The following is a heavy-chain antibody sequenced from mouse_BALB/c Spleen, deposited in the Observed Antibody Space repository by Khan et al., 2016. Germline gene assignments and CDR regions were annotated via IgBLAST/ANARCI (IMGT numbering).Heavy chain of an antibody. J-gene: IGHJ4*01. CDR1: GFDFSGYW. D-gene: IGHD2-13*01. CDR2: ISPDSSTI. CDR3: ARPGDTRAMDF. Sequence: EVKLLESGGGLVQPGGSLKLSCAASGFDFSGYWMSWVRQTPGKGLEWIGEISPDSSTITYTPSLKAKFIISRDNAKNTLYLQMNKGRSEDTALYDCARPGDTRAMDFWGQGTSVTVSS. V-gene: IGHV4-1*02.